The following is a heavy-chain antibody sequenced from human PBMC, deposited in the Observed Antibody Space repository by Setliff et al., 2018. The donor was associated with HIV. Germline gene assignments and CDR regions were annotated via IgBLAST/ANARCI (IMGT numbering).Heavy chain of an antibody. J-gene: IGHJ4*02. CDR3: TKGVQRLRPYYFDS. V-gene: IGHV3-23*01. D-gene: IGHD4-17*01. Sequence: LRLSCAASGFTFSTYSMNWVRQAPGKGLEWVSSIRDSGVSVYYADSVMGRFTISRDNSKNTLYLQMKSLRVEDTAIYYCTKGVQRLRPYYFDSWGQGTLVTVSS. CDR1: GFTFSTYS. CDR2: IRDSGVSV.